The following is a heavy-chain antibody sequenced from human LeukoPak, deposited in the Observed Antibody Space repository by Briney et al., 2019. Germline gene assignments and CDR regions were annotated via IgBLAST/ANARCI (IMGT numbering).Heavy chain of an antibody. CDR2: SYSGNTT. Sequence: GFLRLSCAASGFTVSSNYMSWVRQAPGKGLEWVAISYSGNTTYCADSVRGRFTISRDKSKNRLHLQMNSLRAEDTAVYYCATYSSGRRGYYFDSWGQGTLVTVSS. V-gene: IGHV3-66*01. CDR3: ATYSSGRRGYYFDS. CDR1: GFTVSSNY. D-gene: IGHD6-19*01. J-gene: IGHJ4*02.